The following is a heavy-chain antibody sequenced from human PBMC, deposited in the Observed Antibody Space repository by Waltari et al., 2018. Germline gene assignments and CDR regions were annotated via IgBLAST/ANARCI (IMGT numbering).Heavy chain of an antibody. Sequence: QVQLQQWGAGLLKPSETLSLTCAVYGGSFSGYYWSWIRQPPGKGLEWIGEINHSGSTNYNPSLKSRVTISVDTSMNQFSLKLSSVTAADTAVYYCATYYYGSGSLNYWGQGTLVTVSS. CDR3: ATYYYGSGSLNY. CDR1: GGSFSGYY. V-gene: IGHV4-34*01. J-gene: IGHJ4*02. D-gene: IGHD3-10*01. CDR2: INHSGST.